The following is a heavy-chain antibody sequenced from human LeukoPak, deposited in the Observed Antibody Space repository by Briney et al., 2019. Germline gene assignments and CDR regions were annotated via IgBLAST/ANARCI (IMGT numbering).Heavy chain of an antibody. J-gene: IGHJ3*02. Sequence: SETLSLTCAVSGGSISSGAWSWIRQPPGMGLEWIGYIYQSGSIYYNPSLESRVTISVDRSKNQVSLNLNSVTAADTAVYYCTRRGNYDAFDIWGHGTMVTVSS. CDR1: GGSISSGA. CDR3: TRRGNYDAFDI. D-gene: IGHD5-24*01. V-gene: IGHV4-30-2*01. CDR2: IYQSGSI.